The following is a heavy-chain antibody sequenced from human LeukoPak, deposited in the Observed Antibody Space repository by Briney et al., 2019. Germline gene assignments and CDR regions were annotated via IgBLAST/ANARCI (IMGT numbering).Heavy chain of an antibody. V-gene: IGHV3-23*01. D-gene: IGHD4-4*01. Sequence: GGSLRLSCAASGFTFSSYAMSWVRQAPGKGLEWVSTISGSGGSTYYADSVKGRFTISRDTSENTLYLQMNSLRAEDAAVYYCAKLHSASVSNDMRVWGQGTTVTVSS. J-gene: IGHJ6*02. CDR3: AKLHSASVSNDMRV. CDR1: GFTFSSYA. CDR2: ISGSGGST.